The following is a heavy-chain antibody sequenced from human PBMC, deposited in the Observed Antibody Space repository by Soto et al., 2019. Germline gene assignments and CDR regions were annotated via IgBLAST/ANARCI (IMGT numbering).Heavy chain of an antibody. Sequence: GESLKISCKGSGYSFTNYWIAWVRQLPGKGLEWLGSVYPGDSDRRDNPTFQGHVTMSVDKSSNTVYLQWSSLNASDTAMYYCARGGNQLEYWGQGVLVTVSS. CDR3: ARGGNQLEY. V-gene: IGHV5-51*01. D-gene: IGHD6-25*01. CDR2: VYPGDSDR. CDR1: GYSFTNYW. J-gene: IGHJ4*02.